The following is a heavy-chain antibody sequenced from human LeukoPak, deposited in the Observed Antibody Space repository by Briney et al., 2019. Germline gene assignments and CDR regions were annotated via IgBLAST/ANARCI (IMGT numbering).Heavy chain of an antibody. CDR1: GFTFSSYFW. CDR3: ARDLQYCSGTRCQGY. CDR2: IRSDGGSS. J-gene: IGHJ4*02. Sequence: HPWRSLRLSCAASGFTFSSYFWMHWVRQAPGKGLVCVSRIRSDGGSSTYADSVKGRFTISRDNAKNSLYLQVNSLRAEDTAVYYCARDLQYCSGTRCQGYWGQGTLVTVSS. V-gene: IGHV3-74*01. D-gene: IGHD2-2*01.